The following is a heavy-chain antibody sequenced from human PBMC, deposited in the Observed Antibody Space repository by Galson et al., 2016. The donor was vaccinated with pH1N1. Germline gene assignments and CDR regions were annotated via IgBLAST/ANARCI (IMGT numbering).Heavy chain of an antibody. V-gene: IGHV4-39*01. J-gene: IGHJ4*02. CDR3: ASLVRGSYPDPLYYFDF. Sequence: KGLEWIGNIHYSGFTHYNSSLQSRVTISVDTSENQFSLRLSSVTAADTAVYYCASLVRGSYPDPLYYFDFWGLGTLVTVSS. D-gene: IGHD1-26*01. CDR2: IHYSGFT.